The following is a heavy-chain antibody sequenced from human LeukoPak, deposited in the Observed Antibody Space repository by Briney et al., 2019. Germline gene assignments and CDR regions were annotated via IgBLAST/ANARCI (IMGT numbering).Heavy chain of an antibody. CDR2: IYYSGST. V-gene: IGHV4-61*01. D-gene: IGHD1-26*01. J-gene: IGHJ4*02. Sequence: SETLSLTCTVSGGSFNSNNHYWSWIRQPPGKGLEWIGYIYYSGSTNYNPSLKSRVTISVDTSKNQFSLKLSSVTAADTAVYYCARVGATGGFDYWGQGTLVTVSS. CDR3: ARVGATGGFDY. CDR1: GGSFNSNNHY.